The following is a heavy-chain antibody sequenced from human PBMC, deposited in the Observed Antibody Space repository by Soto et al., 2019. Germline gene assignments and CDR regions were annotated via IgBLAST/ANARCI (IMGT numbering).Heavy chain of an antibody. V-gene: IGHV3-30*18. CDR1: GFTFSSYG. Sequence: QVYLVESGGGVVQPGRSLRLSCAASGFTFSSYGMHWVRQAPGKGLEWVAVISYDGSKKYYADSVKGRFTVSRDNSKNTVHLQMNSIRGEDTAVYYCAKSIAAEYYYYGVDVWGQGTTVTVSS. J-gene: IGHJ6*02. CDR3: AKSIAAEYYYYGVDV. D-gene: IGHD6-13*01. CDR2: ISYDGSKK.